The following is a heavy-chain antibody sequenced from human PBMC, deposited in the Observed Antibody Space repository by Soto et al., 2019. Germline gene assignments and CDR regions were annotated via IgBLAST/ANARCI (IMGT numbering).Heavy chain of an antibody. D-gene: IGHD5-12*01. J-gene: IGHJ3*01. CDR1: GYTLISYG. V-gene: IGHV1-18*01. CDR3: AREQTKWLKDAFDL. Sequence: QVQLVQSGGEVKEPGASVRVSCKASGYTLISYGINWVRKAPGQGLEWLGWISPYNGKTDYAQKLQGRVTMTTDTSTSTAYMELRSLTSDDTAVYYCAREQTKWLKDAFDLWGQGTLVTVSS. CDR2: ISPYNGKT.